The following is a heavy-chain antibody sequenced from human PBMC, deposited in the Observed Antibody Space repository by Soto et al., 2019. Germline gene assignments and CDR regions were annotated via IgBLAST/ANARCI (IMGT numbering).Heavy chain of an antibody. V-gene: IGHV3-7*04. CDR3: ARGGSGGSFDY. CDR2: IKQSGTEK. Sequence: PGGSLRLSCAASEFTFNSWMSWVRQAPGKGLEWVANIKQSGTEKHYVGSVKGRFNISRDNARNSLYLQMNSLRVEDTAVYYCARGGSGGSFDYWGQGTLVTVSS. J-gene: IGHJ4*02. D-gene: IGHD3-10*01. CDR1: EFTFNSW.